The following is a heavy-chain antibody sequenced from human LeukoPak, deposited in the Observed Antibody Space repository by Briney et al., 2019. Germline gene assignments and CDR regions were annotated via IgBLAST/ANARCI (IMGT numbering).Heavy chain of an antibody. Sequence: PGGSLRLSCAASGFTSSTYEMNWVRQAPGKGLEWVAVIWYDGSNKYYADSVKGRFIISRDNSKNTLYLQMNSLRAEDTAVYYCARDISGYYYFDYWGQGTLVTVSS. CDR2: IWYDGSNK. D-gene: IGHD3-22*01. CDR1: GFTSSTYE. CDR3: ARDISGYYYFDY. J-gene: IGHJ4*02. V-gene: IGHV3-33*08.